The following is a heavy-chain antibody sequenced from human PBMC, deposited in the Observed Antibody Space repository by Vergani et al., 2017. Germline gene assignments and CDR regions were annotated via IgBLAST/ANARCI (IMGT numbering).Heavy chain of an antibody. Sequence: QVQLVQSGAEVKKPGASVSVSCKGSSHTFQTYGISWVRQAPGKGLEWMAWIRPYTGHTIYAQKFQDRVTMTADTSTNTVYMELRSLRSDDTAVYFCARVAPSNSEVTPTAFDVWGQGTMVTVAS. D-gene: IGHD1-1*01. V-gene: IGHV1-18*01. CDR3: ARVAPSNSEVTPTAFDV. J-gene: IGHJ3*01. CDR1: SHTFQTYG. CDR2: IRPYTGHT.